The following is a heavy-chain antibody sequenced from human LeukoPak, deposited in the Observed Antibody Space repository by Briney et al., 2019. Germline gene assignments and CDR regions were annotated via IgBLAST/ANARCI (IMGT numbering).Heavy chain of an antibody. Sequence: ASVKVSCKASGYTFTGYYMHWVRQAPGQGLEWMGRINPNSGGTNYAQKFQGRVTMTRDTSISTAYMELSRLRSDDTAVYYCARGSPYYDFWSGYFEWGQGTLVTVSS. V-gene: IGHV1-2*06. CDR2: INPNSGGT. J-gene: IGHJ4*02. CDR1: GYTFTGYY. CDR3: ARGSPYYDFWSGYFE. D-gene: IGHD3-3*01.